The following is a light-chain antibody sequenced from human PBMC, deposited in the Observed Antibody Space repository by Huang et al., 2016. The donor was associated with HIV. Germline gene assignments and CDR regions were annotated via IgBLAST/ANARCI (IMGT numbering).Light chain of an antibody. V-gene: IGKV3-20*01. CDR1: QSVSSSH. J-gene: IGKJ1*01. CDR3: QQYGSSPQT. Sequence: EIVLTQSPGTLSLSPGERATRSCRASQSVSSSHLAWYQQKPGQAPRLLIYGASSRATGIPERFSGSGSGTDFTLTISRLEPEDFAVYYCQQYGSSPQTFGQGTKVEIK. CDR2: GAS.